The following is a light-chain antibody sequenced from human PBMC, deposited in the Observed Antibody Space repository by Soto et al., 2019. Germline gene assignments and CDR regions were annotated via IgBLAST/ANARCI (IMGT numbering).Light chain of an antibody. J-gene: IGLJ1*01. CDR2: EVS. CDR1: SSDVGGYNY. CDR3: TSHAGNYNVPCV. Sequence: QSALTQPASVSGSPGQSITISCTGTSSDVGGYNYVSWYQQHPGKAPKLMIYEVSNRPSGVSNRFSGSKSGNTASLTISGLQAEDEADYYCTSHAGNYNVPCVFGTGTKVTVL. V-gene: IGLV2-14*01.